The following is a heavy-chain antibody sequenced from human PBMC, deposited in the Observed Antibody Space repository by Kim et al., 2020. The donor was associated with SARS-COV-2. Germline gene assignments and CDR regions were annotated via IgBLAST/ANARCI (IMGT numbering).Heavy chain of an antibody. V-gene: IGHV1-46*01. CDR2: IHPRNGET. D-gene: IGHD2-15*01. CDR3: AREVRAADL. Sequence: ASVKVSCKASGYTFTNYYMHWVRRAPGQGLQWLGLIHPRNGETVYAQRFRGRLTMTRDTSTSTIYMELRSLTADDTAIYYCAREVRAADLWGQGTLVTGS. J-gene: IGHJ1*01. CDR1: GYTFTNYY.